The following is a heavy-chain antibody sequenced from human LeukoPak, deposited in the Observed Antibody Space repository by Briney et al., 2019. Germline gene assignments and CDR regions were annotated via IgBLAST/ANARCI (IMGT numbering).Heavy chain of an antibody. D-gene: IGHD2-21*02. Sequence: GASLRLSCAASGFNFTNYAMNWVRQAAGRGLEWVSLISSSGGSTYYAGSVKGRFTISRDNSKNTLYLQMNSLRAEDTAIYYCAKDGPTAIPSWFDPWGQGTLVTVSS. CDR1: GFNFTNYA. J-gene: IGHJ5*02. CDR3: AKDGPTAIPSWFDP. CDR2: ISSSGGST. V-gene: IGHV3-23*01.